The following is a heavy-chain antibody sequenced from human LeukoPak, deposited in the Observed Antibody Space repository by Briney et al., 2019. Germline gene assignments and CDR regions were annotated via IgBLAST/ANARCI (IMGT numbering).Heavy chain of an antibody. D-gene: IGHD3-22*01. V-gene: IGHV1-69*13. CDR3: ARARSPSSGYLLRDHNWFDP. CDR2: IIPIFGTA. J-gene: IGHJ5*02. CDR1: GGTFSSYA. Sequence: ASVKVSCKASGGTFSSYAISWVRQAPGQGLEWMGGIIPIFGTANYAQKFQGRVTITADESASTAYMELSSLRSEDTAVYYCARARSPSSGYLLRDHNWFDPWGQGTLVTVSS.